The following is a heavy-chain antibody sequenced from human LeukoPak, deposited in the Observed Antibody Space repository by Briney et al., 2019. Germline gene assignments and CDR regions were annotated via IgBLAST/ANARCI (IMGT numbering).Heavy chain of an antibody. D-gene: IGHD3-10*01. CDR2: INPNSGGT. Sequence: ASVKVSCKASGYTFTGYYMHWVRQAPGQGLEWMGWINPNSGGTNYAQKFQGWVTMTRDTSISTAYMELSRLRSDDTAVYYCARSFGSPPLYFQHWGQGTLVTVSS. CDR3: ARSFGSPPLYFQH. CDR1: GYTFTGYY. J-gene: IGHJ1*01. V-gene: IGHV1-2*04.